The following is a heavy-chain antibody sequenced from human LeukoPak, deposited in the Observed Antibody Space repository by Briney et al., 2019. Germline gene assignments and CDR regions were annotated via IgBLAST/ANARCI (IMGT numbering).Heavy chain of an antibody. J-gene: IGHJ2*01. CDR1: GFTFSDYY. CDR3: AKLGSSGFIYWYFDL. D-gene: IGHD6-19*01. CDR2: ISSSGSTI. V-gene: IGHV3-11*04. Sequence: PGGSLRLSCAASGFTFSDYYMSWIRQAPGKGLEWVSYISSSGSTIYYADSVKGRFTISRDNAKNSLYLQMNSLRVEDTAVYYCAKLGSSGFIYWYFDLWGRGTLVTVSS.